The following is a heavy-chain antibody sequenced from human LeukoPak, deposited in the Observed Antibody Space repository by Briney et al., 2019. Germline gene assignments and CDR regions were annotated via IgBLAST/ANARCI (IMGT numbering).Heavy chain of an antibody. J-gene: IGHJ4*02. V-gene: IGHV3-53*01. CDR2: IFNDGIT. CDR3: ARDGADYGDYSLPF. D-gene: IGHD4-17*01. Sequence: GGSLRLSCAASGLTVSSEYMSWVRQAPGQGLEWVSVIFNDGITYYADSVKGRFTISRDNAKNSLYLQMNSLRAEDTAVYYCARDGADYGDYSLPFWGQGTLVTVSS. CDR1: GLTVSSEY.